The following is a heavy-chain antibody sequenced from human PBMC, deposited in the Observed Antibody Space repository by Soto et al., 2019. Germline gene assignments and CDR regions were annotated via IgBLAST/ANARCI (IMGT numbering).Heavy chain of an antibody. CDR2: IIPIFGTA. D-gene: IGHD2-2*01. J-gene: IGHJ6*02. CDR3: ARHDCISSSCYYYYYYGMDV. CDR1: GGTFSSYA. Sequence: QVQLVQSGAEVKKPGSSVKVSCKASGGTFSSYAISWVRQAPGQGLEWMGGIIPIFGTANYAQKFQGRVPIAADESTSIAYGGLSSLRSEDMAVYYCARHDCISSSCYYYYYYGMDVWGQGTTVTVSS. V-gene: IGHV1-69*12.